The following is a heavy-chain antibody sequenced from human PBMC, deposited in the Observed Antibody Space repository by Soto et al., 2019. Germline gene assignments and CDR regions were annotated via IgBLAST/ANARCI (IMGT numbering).Heavy chain of an antibody. CDR3: VRQGVAASGSGRFDP. V-gene: IGHV4-34*01. D-gene: IGHD3-10*01. J-gene: IGHJ5*02. CDR2: INHSGSS. Sequence: SETLSLTCAVYGGSFTSYYWTWIRQSPEKGLEWIGEINHSGSSKYNPSLQSRVSMSVDTSKSQFSLTLSSLVVADTAVYYCVRQGVAASGSGRFDPWGQGTQVTV. CDR1: GGSFTSYY.